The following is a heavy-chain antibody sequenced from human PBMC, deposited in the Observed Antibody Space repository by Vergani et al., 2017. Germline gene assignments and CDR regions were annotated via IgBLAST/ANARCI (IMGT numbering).Heavy chain of an antibody. CDR3: ARPNPLYMDV. D-gene: IGHD1-14*01. CDR2: ISGSSSTI. Sequence: EVQLVESGGALVQRGGSLRLSCAASGFSFSTYSMIGVRQAPGKGLEWVTYISGSSSTIYYADAVKGRFTISRDNAQNSLYLQMNSLRAEDTAVYYCARPNPLYMDVWGKGTPVTVSS. CDR1: GFSFSTYS. J-gene: IGHJ6*03. V-gene: IGHV3-48*01.